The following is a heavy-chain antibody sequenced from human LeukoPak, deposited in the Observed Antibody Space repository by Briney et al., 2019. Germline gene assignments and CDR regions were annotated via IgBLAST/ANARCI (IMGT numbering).Heavy chain of an antibody. D-gene: IGHD6-13*01. CDR1: GFTLSDQY. CDR3: ARDRHGYFDY. Sequence: GGSLRLSCAASGFTLSDQYMIWLRQAPGKGLESISYISHNGDTKYSADSVKGRLSISRDNAKSSLYLEMNSLRVEDTAVYYCARDRHGYFDYWGQGTLVTVSS. V-gene: IGHV3-11*01. J-gene: IGHJ4*02. CDR2: ISHNGDTK.